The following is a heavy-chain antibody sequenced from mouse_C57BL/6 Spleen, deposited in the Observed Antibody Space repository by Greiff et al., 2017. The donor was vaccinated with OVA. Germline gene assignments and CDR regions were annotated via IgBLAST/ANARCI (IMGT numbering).Heavy chain of an antibody. Sequence: EVQGVESGAELVRPGASVKLSCTASGFNIKDDYMHWVKQRPEQGLEWIGWIDPENGDTEYASKFQGKATITADTSSNTAYLQLSSLTSEDTAVYYCTTSSVVAPGFAYWGQGTLVTVSA. CDR3: TTSSVVAPGFAY. CDR1: GFNIKDDY. J-gene: IGHJ3*01. D-gene: IGHD1-1*01. V-gene: IGHV14-4*01. CDR2: IDPENGDT.